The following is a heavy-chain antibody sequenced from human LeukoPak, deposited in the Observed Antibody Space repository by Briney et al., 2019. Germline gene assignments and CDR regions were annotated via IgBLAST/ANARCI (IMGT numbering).Heavy chain of an antibody. Sequence: GGSLRLSCAASGFTFSSYSMNWVRQAPGKGLEWVSYISSSSSTIYYADSVKGRFTISRDNAKNSLYLQMNSLRAEDTAVYYCAMWGHWLVDNWFDPWGQGTLVTVSS. D-gene: IGHD6-19*01. CDR1: GFTFSSYS. CDR3: AMWGHWLVDNWFDP. CDR2: ISSSSSTI. V-gene: IGHV3-48*01. J-gene: IGHJ5*02.